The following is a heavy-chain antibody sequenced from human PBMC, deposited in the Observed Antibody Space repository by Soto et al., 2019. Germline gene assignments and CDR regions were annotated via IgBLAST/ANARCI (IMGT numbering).Heavy chain of an antibody. CDR3: ARESYSATEGRDGYNLLY. J-gene: IGHJ4*02. Sequence: QVQLQESGPGLVKPSGTLSLTCAVSGDSVTNNNWWNWVRQPPGKGLEWIGEIHHSGSTNYNPSLTSRVTTSLDKSRNRFSLSLTSVTAADTAVYYCARESYSATEGRDGYNLLYWGQGSRITVSS. D-gene: IGHD5-12*01. CDR2: IHHSGST. CDR1: GDSVTNNNW. V-gene: IGHV4-4*02.